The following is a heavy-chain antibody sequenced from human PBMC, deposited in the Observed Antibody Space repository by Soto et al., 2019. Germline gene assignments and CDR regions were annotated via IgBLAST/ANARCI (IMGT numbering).Heavy chain of an antibody. V-gene: IGHV3-49*03. CDR1: GFTFGDYA. J-gene: IGHJ6*02. D-gene: IGHD2-15*01. CDR3: TRDHCSGGSCYRGNYYYYYGMDV. CDR2: IRSKAYGGTT. Sequence: GGSLRLSCTASGFTFGDYAMSWFRQAPGKGLEWVGFIRSKAYGGTTEYAASVKGRFTISRDDSKSIAYLQMNSLKTEDTAVYYCTRDHCSGGSCYRGNYYYYYGMDVWGQGTTVTVSS.